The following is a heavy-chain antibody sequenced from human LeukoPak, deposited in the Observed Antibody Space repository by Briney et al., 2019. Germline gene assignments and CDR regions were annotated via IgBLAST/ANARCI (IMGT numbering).Heavy chain of an antibody. D-gene: IGHD2-2*01. CDR1: GGSFSGYY. CDR3: ARGGRGGYCSSTSCTNWFDP. CDR2: INHSGST. J-gene: IGHJ5*02. Sequence: PSETLSLTCAVYGGSFSGYYWSWIRQPPGKGLEWIGEINHSGSTNYNPCLKSRVTISVDTSKNQFSLKLSSVTAADTAVYYCARGGRGGYCSSTSCTNWFDPWGQGTLVTVSS. V-gene: IGHV4-34*01.